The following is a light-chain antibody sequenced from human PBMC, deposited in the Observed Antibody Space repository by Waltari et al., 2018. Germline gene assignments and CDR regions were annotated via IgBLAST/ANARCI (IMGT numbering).Light chain of an antibody. V-gene: IGKV3-11*01. CDR3: QQRSNWPPIT. Sequence: DIVLTESRATPSVSPGERSPVSCRASQSVSSYLAWYQQKPGQAPRLLIYDASNRATGIPARFSGSGSGTDFTLTISSLEPEDFAVYYCQQRSNWPPITFGQGTRLEIK. CDR2: DAS. CDR1: QSVSSY. J-gene: IGKJ5*01.